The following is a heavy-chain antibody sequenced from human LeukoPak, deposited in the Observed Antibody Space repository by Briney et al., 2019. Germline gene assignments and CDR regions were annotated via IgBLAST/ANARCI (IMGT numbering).Heavy chain of an antibody. V-gene: IGHV4-38-2*01. CDR2: IYHSGST. Sequence: PSETLSLTCAVSGYSISSGYYWGWIRQPPGKGLEWIGSIYHSGSTYYNPSLKSRVTISVDTSKNQFSLKLSSVTAADTAVYYCASIATASYGSSSFFYWGQGTLVTVSS. CDR3: ASIATASYGSSSFFY. CDR1: GYSISSGYY. J-gene: IGHJ4*02. D-gene: IGHD6-6*01.